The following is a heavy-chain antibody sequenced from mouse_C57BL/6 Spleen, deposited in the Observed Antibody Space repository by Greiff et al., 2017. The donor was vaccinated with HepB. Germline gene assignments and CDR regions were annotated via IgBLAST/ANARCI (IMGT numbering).Heavy chain of an antibody. V-gene: IGHV1-9*01. CDR1: GYTFTGYW. CDR3: ARDLITTVVATENAMDY. CDR2: ILPGSGST. J-gene: IGHJ4*01. D-gene: IGHD1-1*01. Sequence: LVESGAELMKPGASVKLSCKATGYTFTGYWIEWVKQRPGHGLEWIGEILPGSGSTNYNEKFKGKATFTADTSSNTAYMQLSSLTTEDSAIYYCARDLITTVVATENAMDYWGQGTSVTVSS.